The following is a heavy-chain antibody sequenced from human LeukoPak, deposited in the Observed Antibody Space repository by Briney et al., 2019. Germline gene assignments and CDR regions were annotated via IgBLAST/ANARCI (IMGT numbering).Heavy chain of an antibody. Sequence: ASVKVSCKASGYTFTGYYMHWVRQAPGQGLEWMGWINPNSGGTNYAQKFQGWVTMTRDTSISTAYMELSRLRSDDTAVYYCAKLSGAPAARGGIDYRGQGNLVTVS. J-gene: IGHJ4*02. CDR1: GYTFTGYY. D-gene: IGHD2-2*01. CDR2: INPNSGGT. V-gene: IGHV1-2*04. CDR3: AKLSGAPAARGGIDY.